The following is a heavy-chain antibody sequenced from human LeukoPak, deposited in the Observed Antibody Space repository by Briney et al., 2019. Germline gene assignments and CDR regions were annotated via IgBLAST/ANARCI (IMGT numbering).Heavy chain of an antibody. CDR2: IYPTDSDT. Sequence: GESLKISCKGSGYSFTSYWIGWERQMPGKGLEWMGIIYPTDSDTRYSPSFQGQVTISADKSISTAYLQWSSLKASDTAMYYCASTQQLVLYDAFDIWGQGTMVTVSS. J-gene: IGHJ3*02. D-gene: IGHD6-6*01. CDR1: GYSFTSYW. CDR3: ASTQQLVLYDAFDI. V-gene: IGHV5-51*01.